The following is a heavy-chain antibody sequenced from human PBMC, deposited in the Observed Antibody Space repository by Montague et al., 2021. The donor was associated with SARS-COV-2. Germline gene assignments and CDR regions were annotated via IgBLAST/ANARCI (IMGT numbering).Heavy chain of an antibody. D-gene: IGHD1-7*01. CDR2: IDHSGST. CDR3: ARGWNYDY. V-gene: IGHV4-4*02. J-gene: IGHJ4*02. Sequence: SETLSLTCAVSGGSIISSNWCSWFRQPPGKGLEWSVEIDHSGSTNYNPSRQSRVTISVDKSKNKFSLKLISVTAADTAGYYCARGWNYDYWGQGTLVTVSS. CDR1: GGSIISSNW.